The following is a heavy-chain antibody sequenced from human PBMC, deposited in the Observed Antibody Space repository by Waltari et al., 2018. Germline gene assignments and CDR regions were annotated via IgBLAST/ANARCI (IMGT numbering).Heavy chain of an antibody. CDR3: ARHGIAAAGTPYYYYGMDV. Sequence: QVQLQESGPGLVKPSETLSLTCAVSGYSISSGYYWGWIRQPPGKGLEWIGSIYHSGSTYYNPSLKSRVTISVDTSKNQFSLKLSSVTAADTAVYYCARHGIAAAGTPYYYYGMDVWGQGTTVTVSS. CDR1: GYSISSGYY. CDR2: IYHSGST. J-gene: IGHJ6*02. V-gene: IGHV4-38-2*01. D-gene: IGHD6-13*01.